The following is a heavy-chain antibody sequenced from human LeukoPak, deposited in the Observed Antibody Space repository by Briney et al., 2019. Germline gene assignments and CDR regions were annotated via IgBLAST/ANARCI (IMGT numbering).Heavy chain of an antibody. D-gene: IGHD6-19*01. Sequence: ASVKVSCKASGYTFTGYYMHLVRQAPGQGLEWMGWINPNSGGTNYAQKFQGRVTMTRDTSISTAYMELSRLRSDDTAVYYCARAYDSSGSQIHWYFDLWGRGTLVTVSS. CDR2: INPNSGGT. J-gene: IGHJ2*01. CDR1: GYTFTGYY. CDR3: ARAYDSSGSQIHWYFDL. V-gene: IGHV1-2*02.